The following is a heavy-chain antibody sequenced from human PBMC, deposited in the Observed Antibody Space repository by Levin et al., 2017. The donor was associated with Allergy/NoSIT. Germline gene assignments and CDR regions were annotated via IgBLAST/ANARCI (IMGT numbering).Heavy chain of an antibody. J-gene: IGHJ4*02. Sequence: GESLKISCAASGFTFSSYAMHWVRQAPGKGLEWVAVISYDGSNKYYADSVKGRFTISRDNSKNTLYLQMNSLRAEDTAVYYCARDRDYYDSSGYLDYWGQGTLVTVSS. CDR2: ISYDGSNK. CDR3: ARDRDYYDSSGYLDY. CDR1: GFTFSSYA. D-gene: IGHD3-22*01. V-gene: IGHV3-30*04.